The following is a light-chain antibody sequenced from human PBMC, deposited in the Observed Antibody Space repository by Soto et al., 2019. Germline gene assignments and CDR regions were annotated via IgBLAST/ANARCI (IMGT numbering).Light chain of an antibody. V-gene: IGKV1-27*01. J-gene: IGKJ1*01. CDR1: QGIGSY. Sequence: DIQMTQSPSSLSASVGDRVTITCRASQGIGSYFAWYQQKPGKVPKNLIYDASTSQAGVPSRVSGSGSGTDFTLTISSLQPEEVATYYYQKYYTAPETFGQGTKVEIK. CDR2: DAS. CDR3: QKYYTAPET.